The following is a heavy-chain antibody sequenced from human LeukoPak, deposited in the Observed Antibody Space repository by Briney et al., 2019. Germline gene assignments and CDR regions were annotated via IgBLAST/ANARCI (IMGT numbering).Heavy chain of an antibody. J-gene: IGHJ4*02. CDR2: ILPGNGNT. V-gene: IGHV1-3*01. CDR1: EYTFTNYA. D-gene: IGHD2-15*01. Sequence: ASVKVSCKASEYTFTNYAIHWVRQAPGQRLEWMGWILPGNGNTKYSQKFQGRVTITRDTSTTTAYMELSSLRSEDTAVFYCATATRTSGPNYYDYWGQGTLVTVSS. CDR3: ATATRTSGPNYYDY.